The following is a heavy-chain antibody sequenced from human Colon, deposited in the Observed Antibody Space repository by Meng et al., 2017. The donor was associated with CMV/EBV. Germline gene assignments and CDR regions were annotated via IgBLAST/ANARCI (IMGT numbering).Heavy chain of an antibody. CDR2: INQDGSEK. J-gene: IGHJ4*02. V-gene: IGHV3-7*01. D-gene: IGHD4-11*01. CDR1: GFRFSSYW. CDR3: ARDMGIYTNYVYY. Sequence: GESLKISCAASGFRFSSYWMNWVRQAPGKGPEWVANINQDGSEKWYVDSVQGRFTISRDNDKNSLYLQMNSLRAEDTAVYYCARDMGIYTNYVYYWGQGTLVTVSS.